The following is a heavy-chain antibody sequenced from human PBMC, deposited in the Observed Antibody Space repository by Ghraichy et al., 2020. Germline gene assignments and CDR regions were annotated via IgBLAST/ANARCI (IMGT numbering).Heavy chain of an antibody. CDR1: GFTFSSYG. Sequence: GGSLRLSCAASGFTFSSYGMHWVRQAPGKGLEWVAVISYDGSNKYYADSVKGRFTISRDNSKNTLYLQMNSLRAEDTAVYYCAKDPNTYYDFWSGLGHNWFDPGGQGTLVTVSS. V-gene: IGHV3-30*18. J-gene: IGHJ5*02. CDR2: ISYDGSNK. D-gene: IGHD3-3*01. CDR3: AKDPNTYYDFWSGLGHNWFDP.